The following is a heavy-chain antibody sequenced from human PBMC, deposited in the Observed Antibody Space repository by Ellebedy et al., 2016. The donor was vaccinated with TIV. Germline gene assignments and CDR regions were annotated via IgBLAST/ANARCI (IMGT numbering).Heavy chain of an antibody. CDR1: GFTFSSYG. CDR3: ANSDYYDSSPFDY. J-gene: IGHJ4*02. V-gene: IGHV3-30*18. D-gene: IGHD3-22*01. CDR2: ISYDGSNK. Sequence: GGSLRLSXAASGFTFSSYGMHWVRQAPGKGLEWVAVISYDGSNKYYADSVKGRFTISRDNSKNTLYLQMNSLRAEDTAVYYCANSDYYDSSPFDYWGQGTLVTVSS.